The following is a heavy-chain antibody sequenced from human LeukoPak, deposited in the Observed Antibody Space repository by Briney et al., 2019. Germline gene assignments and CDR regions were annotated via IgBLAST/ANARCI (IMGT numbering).Heavy chain of an antibody. J-gene: IGHJ4*02. D-gene: IGHD3-22*01. Sequence: GRSLRLSCAASGFTFSSYGMHWVRQAPGKGLEWVAVISSDGRNKDYADSVKGRFTISRDNSKNTLYLQMNSLRDEDTAVYYCARDPLDSSGYYYGGSFDYWGQGTLVIVSS. CDR2: ISSDGRNK. V-gene: IGHV3-30*19. CDR1: GFTFSSYG. CDR3: ARDPLDSSGYYYGGSFDY.